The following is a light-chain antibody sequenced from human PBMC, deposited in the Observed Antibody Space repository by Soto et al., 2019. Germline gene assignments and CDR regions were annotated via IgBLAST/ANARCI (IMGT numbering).Light chain of an antibody. CDR2: EVS. CDR1: SSDVGANNF. V-gene: IGLV2-14*01. CDR3: SSYTSSGTI. Sequence: QSVLTQPPSASGTPGQRVTISCTGTSSDVGANNFVSWYQQLPGTAPKLMICEVSNRPSGVSNRFSGSKSGNTASLTISGLQAEDEADYYCSSYTSSGTIFGGGTKVTVL. J-gene: IGLJ2*01.